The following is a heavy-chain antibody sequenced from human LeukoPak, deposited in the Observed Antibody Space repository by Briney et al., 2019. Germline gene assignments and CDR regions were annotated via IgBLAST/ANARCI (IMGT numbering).Heavy chain of an antibody. CDR3: ANSVAGTVVGFDY. CDR2: IYSGGST. J-gene: IGHJ4*02. D-gene: IGHD6-19*01. Sequence: PGGSLRLSCAASGFTVSNNYLSWVRQAPGKGLEWVSVIYSGGSTYYADSVKGRFTISRDNSKNTLYLQMNSLRAEDTAVYHCANSVAGTVVGFDYWSQGTLVTVSS. V-gene: IGHV3-66*01. CDR1: GFTVSNNY.